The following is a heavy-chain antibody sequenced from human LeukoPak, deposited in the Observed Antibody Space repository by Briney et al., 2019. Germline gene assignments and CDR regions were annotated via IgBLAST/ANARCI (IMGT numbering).Heavy chain of an antibody. J-gene: IGHJ4*02. V-gene: IGHV3-23*01. Sequence: GGSLRLSCAASGFTFSSYAMSWVRQAPGKGLEWVSAISGSGDNAHYADSVKGRFTISRDNSKNTLYLQMDSLRAEDSAIYYCANEIRPNDYWGQGTLVTVSS. D-gene: IGHD4-17*01. CDR2: ISGSGDNA. CDR3: ANEIRPNDY. CDR1: GFTFSSYA.